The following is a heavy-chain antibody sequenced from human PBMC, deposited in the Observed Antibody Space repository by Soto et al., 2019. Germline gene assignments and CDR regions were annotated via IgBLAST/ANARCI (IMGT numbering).Heavy chain of an antibody. V-gene: IGHV4-39*01. D-gene: IGHD3-22*01. Sequence: LSLTCTVSGGSISSSSYYWGWIRQPPVKGLEWIGSIYYSGSTYYNPSLKSRVTISVDTSKNQFSLKLSSVTAADTVVYYCVASGPGDDSSAYYYYGMDVWGQGTTVTVSS. J-gene: IGHJ6*02. CDR3: VASGPGDDSSAYYYYGMDV. CDR2: IYYSGST. CDR1: GGSISSSSYY.